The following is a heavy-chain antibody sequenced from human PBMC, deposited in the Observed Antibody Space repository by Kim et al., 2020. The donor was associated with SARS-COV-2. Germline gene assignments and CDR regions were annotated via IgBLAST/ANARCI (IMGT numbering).Heavy chain of an antibody. Sequence: GGSLRLSCAASGFTFSSYAMSWVRQAPGKGLEWVSAISGSGGSTYYADSVKGRFTISRDNSKNTLYLQMNSLRAEDTAVYYCAKELRGSGYSYGSFLADYWGQGTLVTVSS. V-gene: IGHV3-23*01. CDR3: AKELRGSGYSYGSFLADY. CDR1: GFTFSSYA. D-gene: IGHD5-18*01. CDR2: ISGSGGST. J-gene: IGHJ4*02.